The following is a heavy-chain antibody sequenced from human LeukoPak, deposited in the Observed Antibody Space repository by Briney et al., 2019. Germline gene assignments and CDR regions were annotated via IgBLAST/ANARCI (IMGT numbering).Heavy chain of an antibody. D-gene: IGHD1-14*01. CDR2: ISGSGGSI. CDR1: GFTFSSYG. J-gene: IGHJ6*04. CDR3: AQDLGGISGVDV. Sequence: GGSLRLSCAASGFTFSSYGMSWVRQAPGKGLEWVSVISGSGGSIYYADSVKGRFTISRDNSKNTLYLQMNSLRAEDTAVYYCAQDLGGISGVDVWGKGTTVTISS. V-gene: IGHV3-23*01.